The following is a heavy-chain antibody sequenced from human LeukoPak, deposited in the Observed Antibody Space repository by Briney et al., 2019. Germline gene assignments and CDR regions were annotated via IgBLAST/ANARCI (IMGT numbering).Heavy chain of an antibody. D-gene: IGHD3-10*01. J-gene: IGHJ6*02. CDR2: INRSGRA. CDR1: GGSFSGDY. Sequence: SETLSLTCAVYGGSFSGDYWSWIRQPPGKGLEWIGDINRSGRAVYNTSLKSRVIISVDTSKNQFSLKVNSVTAADTAVYYCARGWFGELNGLDVWGQGTTVTVSS. V-gene: IGHV4-34*01. CDR3: ARGWFGELNGLDV.